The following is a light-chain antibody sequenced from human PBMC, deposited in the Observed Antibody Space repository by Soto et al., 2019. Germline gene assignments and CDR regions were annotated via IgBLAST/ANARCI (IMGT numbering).Light chain of an antibody. CDR3: TSYTRSSTLKV. V-gene: IGLV2-14*01. CDR2: GVS. CDR1: SSDVGSYNY. Sequence: QSVLTQPASVSGSPGQSITISCTGTSSDVGSYNYVSWYQQHPGKATKLIIYGVSNRPSGVSNRFSGSKSGNTASLTISGLQAEDEADSYCTSYTRSSTLKVFGGGTELTVL. J-gene: IGLJ3*02.